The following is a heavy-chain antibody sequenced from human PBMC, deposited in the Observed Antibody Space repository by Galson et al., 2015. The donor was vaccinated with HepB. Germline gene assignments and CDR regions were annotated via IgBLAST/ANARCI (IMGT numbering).Heavy chain of an antibody. D-gene: IGHD1-1*01. CDR3: ASHGSWNDFWEGSFDP. CDR1: GGSISSYY. V-gene: IGHV4-59*08. J-gene: IGHJ5*02. CDR2: IYYSGST. Sequence: SETLSLTCTVSGGSISSYYWSWIRQPPGKGLEWIGYIYYSGSTNYNPSLKSRVTISVDTSKDQFSLKLSSVTAADTAVYYCASHGSWNDFWEGSFDPWGQGTLVTVSS.